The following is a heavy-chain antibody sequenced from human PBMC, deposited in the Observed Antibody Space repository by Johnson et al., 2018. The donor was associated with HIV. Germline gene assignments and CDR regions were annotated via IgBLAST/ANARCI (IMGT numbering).Heavy chain of an antibody. V-gene: IGHV3-30*02. CDR1: GFTFSTYY. CDR3: ARGAVVTAHDAFDI. Sequence: QVQLVESGGGVVQPGRSLRLSCAASGFTFSTYYMHWVRQAPGKGLEWVAFIRYDGSNKYYADSVKGRFTISRDNSKNTLYLQMNSLRAEDTAVYYCARGAVVTAHDAFDIWGQGTMVTVAS. D-gene: IGHD2-21*02. CDR2: IRYDGSNK. J-gene: IGHJ3*02.